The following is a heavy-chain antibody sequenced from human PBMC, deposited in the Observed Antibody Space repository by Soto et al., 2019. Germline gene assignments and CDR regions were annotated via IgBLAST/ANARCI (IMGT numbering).Heavy chain of an antibody. D-gene: IGHD4-17*01. J-gene: IGHJ4*02. CDR3: ATRMTTAPY. V-gene: IGHV3-66*01. CDR2: IYSDGGT. Sequence: GSLRLSCAASGFTFSDYYLSWVRQAPGKGLQWVSLIYSDGGTDYAESVKGRFTISRDNSKNTLYLQMNSLKAEDTAIYYCATRMTTAPYWGQGTLVTVSS. CDR1: GFTFSDYY.